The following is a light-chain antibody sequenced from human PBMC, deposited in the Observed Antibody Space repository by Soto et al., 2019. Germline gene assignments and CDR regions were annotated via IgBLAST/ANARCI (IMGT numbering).Light chain of an antibody. CDR3: QSYDSSNLWV. CDR1: SGSIVSNY. Sequence: NFMLTQPHSVSESPGKTVTISCTRSSGSIVSNYVQWYQQRPGSAPTTVIYEDNQRPSGVPDRFSASIDSSSNSASLTISGLKTDDEADYYCQSYDSSNLWVFGGGTQLTVL. J-gene: IGLJ3*02. V-gene: IGLV6-57*04. CDR2: EDN.